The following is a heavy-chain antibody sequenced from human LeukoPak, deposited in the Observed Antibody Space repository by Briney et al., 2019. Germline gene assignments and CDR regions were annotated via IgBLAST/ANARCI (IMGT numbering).Heavy chain of an antibody. V-gene: IGHV1-46*01. Sequence: ASVKVSCMASGYTFTSNYMHWVRQAPGQGLEWMGIINPSGGSTTYAQKFQGRVTMTRDTSTSTVYMELSSLRSEDTAVYYCASQGGAMVFDYWGQGTLVTVSS. D-gene: IGHD5-18*01. CDR1: GYTFTSNY. CDR3: ASQGGAMVFDY. J-gene: IGHJ4*02. CDR2: INPSGGST.